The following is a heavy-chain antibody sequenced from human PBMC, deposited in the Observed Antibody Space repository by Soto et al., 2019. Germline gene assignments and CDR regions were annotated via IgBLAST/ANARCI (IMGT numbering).Heavy chain of an antibody. CDR1: GYSFTSYW. D-gene: IGHD6-13*01. CDR2: IYPGDSDT. Sequence: PGEALKISCKGSGYSFTSYWIGWVRHMPGKGLEWMGIIYPGDSDTRYSPSFQGQVTISADKSISTAYLQWSSLNASDTAMYYCARHLYSSSWYSLDYWGQGTLVTVSS. V-gene: IGHV5-51*01. J-gene: IGHJ4*02. CDR3: ARHLYSSSWYSLDY.